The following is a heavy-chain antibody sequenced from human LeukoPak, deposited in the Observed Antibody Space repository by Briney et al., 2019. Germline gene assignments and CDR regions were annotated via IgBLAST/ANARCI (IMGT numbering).Heavy chain of an antibody. Sequence: SETLSLTCAVSGGSISRSGYSWSWIRQPPGKGLEWIGYIYYTGSTYYNPSLKSRLTISLDTSKNQFSLKLSSVTAADTAVYYCARIPGYYYYYYMDVWGKGTTVTVSS. CDR3: ARIPGYYYYYYMDV. J-gene: IGHJ6*03. D-gene: IGHD2-21*01. CDR1: GGSISRSGYS. CDR2: IYYTGST. V-gene: IGHV4-30-4*07.